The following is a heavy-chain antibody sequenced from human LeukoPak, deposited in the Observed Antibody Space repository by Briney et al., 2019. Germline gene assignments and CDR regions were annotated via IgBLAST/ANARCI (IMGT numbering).Heavy chain of an antibody. Sequence: GGSLRLSCAASGFTFSSYSMNWVRQAPGKGLEWVSSISSSGSYMYYADSVKVRFTISRDNAKNSLYLQMISLRAEDTALYYCARGRDNDILTPFDYWGQGTLVTVSS. CDR2: ISSSGSYM. V-gene: IGHV3-21*01. J-gene: IGHJ4*02. D-gene: IGHD3-9*01. CDR3: ARGRDNDILTPFDY. CDR1: GFTFSSYS.